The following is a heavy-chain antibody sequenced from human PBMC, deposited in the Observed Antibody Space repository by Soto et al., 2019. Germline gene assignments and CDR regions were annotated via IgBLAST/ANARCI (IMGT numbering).Heavy chain of an antibody. CDR3: ARDHDFRSDYFDP. V-gene: IGHV3-7*03. CDR2: IKQDGSEK. J-gene: IGHJ4*02. Sequence: GGSLRLSCGASGFTFSSYWMSWVRQAPGKGLEWVANIKQDGSEKYYVDSVKGRFTISRDNAKNSLYLQMDSLRAEDTAVYYCARDHDFRSDYFDPWGQGTLVTVS. D-gene: IGHD3-3*01. CDR1: GFTFSSYW.